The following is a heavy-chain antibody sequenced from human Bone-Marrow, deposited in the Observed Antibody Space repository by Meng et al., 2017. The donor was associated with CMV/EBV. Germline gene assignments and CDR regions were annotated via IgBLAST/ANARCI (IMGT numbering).Heavy chain of an antibody. CDR3: ARERDPEVVPAALNWFDP. D-gene: IGHD2-2*01. V-gene: IGHV4-34*01. CDR1: GGSFSGYY. CDR2: INHSGST. J-gene: IGHJ5*02. Sequence: SETLSLTCAVYGGSFSGYYWSWIRQPPGKGLEWIGEINHSGSTNYNPSLKSRVTISVDTSKNQFSLKLSPVTAADTAVYYCARERDPEVVPAALNWFDPWGQGTLVTVSS.